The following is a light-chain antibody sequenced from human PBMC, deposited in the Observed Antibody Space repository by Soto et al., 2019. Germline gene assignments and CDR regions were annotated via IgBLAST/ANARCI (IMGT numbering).Light chain of an antibody. CDR2: DVS. J-gene: IGLJ1*01. Sequence: QSALTQPASVSGSPGQSITVSCTGTSNDVGAYNYVSWYQQHPGTAPKLMIYDVSNRPSGVSNRFSGSKSGNTASLTISGLQAEDEADHYCTSYTSSRTYVFGTGTKLTVL. V-gene: IGLV2-14*03. CDR1: SNDVGAYNY. CDR3: TSYTSSRTYV.